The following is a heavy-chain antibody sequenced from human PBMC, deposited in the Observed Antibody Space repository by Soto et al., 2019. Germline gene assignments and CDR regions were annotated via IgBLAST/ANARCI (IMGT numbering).Heavy chain of an antibody. CDR1: GYTFTNYG. CDR2: ISPYNGDT. V-gene: IGHV1-18*01. Sequence: EASVKVSCKASGYTFTNYGISWVRQAPGQGFEWLGWISPYNGDTNYAQKLQGRITMATDTSTSTAYMELRSLRSDDTAVYYCARGGVACSGGSCPHNWCDPWCQGTLVTAPQ. CDR3: ARGGVACSGGSCPHNWCDP. D-gene: IGHD2-15*01. J-gene: IGHJ5*02.